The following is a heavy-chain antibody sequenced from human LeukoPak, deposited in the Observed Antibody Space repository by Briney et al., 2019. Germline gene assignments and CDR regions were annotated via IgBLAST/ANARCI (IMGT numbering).Heavy chain of an antibody. Sequence: SETLSLTCTVSGGSISSYYWSWIRQPPGKGLEWIGHIYTSGSTNYNPSLKSRVTISVDTSKNQFSLKLTSVTAADTAVYYCARAAYGGNWYFDLWGRGTLVTVSS. V-gene: IGHV4-4*08. D-gene: IGHD4-23*01. CDR3: ARAAYGGNWYFDL. CDR1: GGSISSYY. J-gene: IGHJ2*01. CDR2: IYTSGST.